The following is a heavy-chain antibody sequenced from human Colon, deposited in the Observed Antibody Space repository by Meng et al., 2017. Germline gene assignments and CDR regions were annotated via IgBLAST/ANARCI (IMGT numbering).Heavy chain of an antibody. CDR2: ISSTGSTI. J-gene: IGHJ4*02. Sequence: GESLKISCTASGLTFSYHFMSWIRQAPGKGLEWVSYISSTGSTIYYADSVKGRFTISRDNANNSLYLQMNSLRAEDTAVYYCARDFGDWGDYWGQGTLVTVSS. V-gene: IGHV3-11*04. D-gene: IGHD2-21*02. CDR3: ARDFGDWGDY. CDR1: GLTFSYHF.